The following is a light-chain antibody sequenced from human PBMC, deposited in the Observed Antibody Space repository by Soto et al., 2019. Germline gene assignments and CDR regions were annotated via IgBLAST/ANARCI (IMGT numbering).Light chain of an antibody. J-gene: IGKJ5*01. V-gene: IGKV3D-20*02. CDR1: QSVANTY. CDR2: DAS. CDR3: QERSNWPPIT. Sequence: EIVLTQSPGTLSLSPGERVTLSCRASQSVANTYLAWYQQKPGQAPRLLIYDASTRATGIPDRFSGSGSGTDFTLTISRLEPEDFAIYYCQERSNWPPITFGQGTRLEIK.